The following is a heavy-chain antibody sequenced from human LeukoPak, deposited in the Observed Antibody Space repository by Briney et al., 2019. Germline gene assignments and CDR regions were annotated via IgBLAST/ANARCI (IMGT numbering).Heavy chain of an antibody. CDR3: AREGGRVPGKDYFDY. Sequence: ASVKVSCKVSGYTLTELSMHWVRQAPGKGLEWMGGFDPEDGETIYAQKFQGRVTMTEDTSTDTAYMELSSLRSEDTAVYLCAREGGRVPGKDYFDYWGPGTLVTVSS. D-gene: IGHD6-19*01. J-gene: IGHJ4*02. CDR2: FDPEDGET. V-gene: IGHV1-24*01. CDR1: GYTLTELS.